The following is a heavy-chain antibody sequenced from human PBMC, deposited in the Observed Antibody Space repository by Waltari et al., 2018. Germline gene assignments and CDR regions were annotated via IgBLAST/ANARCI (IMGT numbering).Heavy chain of an antibody. CDR3: ARVHKGKTATTYWYFDL. Sequence: QVQLQQWGAGLLKPSETLSLTCAVYGGSFSGYYWSWIRQPPGKGLEWIGEINHSGSTNYNPSLKSRVTISVDTSKNQFSLKLSSVTAADTAVYYCARVHKGKTATTYWYFDLCGRGTLVTVSS. V-gene: IGHV4-34*01. D-gene: IGHD6-13*01. CDR1: GGSFSGYY. J-gene: IGHJ2*01. CDR2: INHSGST.